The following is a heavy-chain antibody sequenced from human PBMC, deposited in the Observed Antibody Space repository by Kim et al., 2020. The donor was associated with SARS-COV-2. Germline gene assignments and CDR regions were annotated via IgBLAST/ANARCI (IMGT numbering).Heavy chain of an antibody. V-gene: IGHV3-48*02. Sequence: GGSLRLSCAASGFTFSTYSMNWVRQAPGKGLEWVSYISSSSTIYYADSVKGRFTISRDNAKNSLYLQMNSLRDEDTAVYYCARDVVVRGVSYYSMDVWGQGTTVTVSS. CDR2: ISSSSTI. CDR3: ARDVVVRGVSYYSMDV. J-gene: IGHJ6*02. D-gene: IGHD3-10*01. CDR1: GFTFSTYS.